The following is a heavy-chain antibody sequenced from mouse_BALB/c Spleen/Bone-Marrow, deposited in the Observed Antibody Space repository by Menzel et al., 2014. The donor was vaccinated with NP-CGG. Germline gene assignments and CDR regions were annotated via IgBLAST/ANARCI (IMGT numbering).Heavy chain of an antibody. D-gene: IGHD2-4*01. CDR2: ISTYYGDA. Sequence: VQLQQSGAELVRPGVSVKISCKGSGYTFTDYAMHWVKQSHAKSLEWIGVISTYYGDASYNQKFKGKATMTVDKSSRTAYMELARLTSEDSAIYYCARDYDYGFAYWGQGTLVTVSA. V-gene: IGHV1S137*01. CDR1: GYTFTDYA. CDR3: ARDYDYGFAY. J-gene: IGHJ3*01.